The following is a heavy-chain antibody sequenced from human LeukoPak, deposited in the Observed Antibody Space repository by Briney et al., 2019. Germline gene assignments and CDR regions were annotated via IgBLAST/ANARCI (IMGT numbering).Heavy chain of an antibody. CDR3: AREGSF. Sequence: GRSLRLSCAASGFTFSSYAMHWVRQAPGKGLEWVAVISHDGSNKYYADSVKGRFTISRDNSKNTLYLQMNSLRAEDTAVYYCAREGSFWGQGTLVTVSS. J-gene: IGHJ4*02. CDR2: ISHDGSNK. V-gene: IGHV3-30-3*01. D-gene: IGHD6-19*01. CDR1: GFTFSSYA.